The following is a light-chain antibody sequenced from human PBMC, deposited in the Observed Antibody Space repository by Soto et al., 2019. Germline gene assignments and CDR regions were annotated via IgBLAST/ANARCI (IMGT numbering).Light chain of an antibody. Sequence: EIVMTQSPLSLSVTPGEPASISCRSSQRLLHSNGNIFVDWYLQKPGQPPQLLIYLGCGRASGVPNRFSGRESGTDFTLKISRVEAEDIGVYYCMQALETLYTFGQGTKLQIK. CDR2: LGC. J-gene: IGKJ2*01. V-gene: IGKV2-28*01. CDR3: MQALETLYT. CDR1: QRLLHSNGNIF.